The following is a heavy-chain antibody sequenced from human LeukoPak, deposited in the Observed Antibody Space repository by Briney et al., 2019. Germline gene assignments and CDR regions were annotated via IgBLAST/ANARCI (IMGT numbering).Heavy chain of an antibody. CDR3: ATSSGWFYFDY. J-gene: IGHJ4*02. V-gene: IGHV4-34*08. CDR1: GFTFSDAW. CDR2: INHSGST. Sequence: GSLRLSCAASGFTFSDAWMAWIRQPPGKGLEWIGEINHSGSTNYNPSLKSRVTISVDTSKNQFSLKLSSVTAADTAVYYCATSSGWFYFDYWGQGTLVTVSS. D-gene: IGHD6-19*01.